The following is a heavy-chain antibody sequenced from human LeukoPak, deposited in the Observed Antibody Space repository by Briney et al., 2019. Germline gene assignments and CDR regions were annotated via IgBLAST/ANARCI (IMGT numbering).Heavy chain of an antibody. CDR3: ARGGGPYSSGWPGY. J-gene: IGHJ4*02. CDR2: IIPILGIA. CDR1: GGTFSSYA. Sequence: SVKVSCKASGGTFSSYAISWVRQAPGQGLEWMGRIIPILGIANYAQKFQGRVTITADKSTSTAYMELSSLRSEDTAVYYCARGGGPYSSGWPGYWGQGTLVTVSS. D-gene: IGHD6-19*01. V-gene: IGHV1-69*04.